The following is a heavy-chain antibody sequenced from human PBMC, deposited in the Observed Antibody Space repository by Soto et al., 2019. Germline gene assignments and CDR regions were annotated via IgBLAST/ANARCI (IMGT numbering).Heavy chain of an antibody. D-gene: IGHD3-9*01. CDR2: ISSSSSYI. J-gene: IGHJ4*02. Sequence: EVQLVESGGGLVKPGGSLRLSCAASGFTFSSYSMNWVRQAPGKGLEWVSSISSSSSYIYYADSVKGRFTISRDNAKNSLYLQMNSLRAEDTAVYYCARDNLRYFDHPLVFAYWGQGTLVTVSS. V-gene: IGHV3-21*01. CDR1: GFTFSSYS. CDR3: ARDNLRYFDHPLVFAY.